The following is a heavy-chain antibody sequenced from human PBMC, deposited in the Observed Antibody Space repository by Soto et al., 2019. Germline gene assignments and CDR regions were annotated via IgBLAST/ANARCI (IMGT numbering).Heavy chain of an antibody. CDR3: TTDLAGLYGMDV. CDR1: GFTFSGST. D-gene: IGHD3-10*01. CDR2: VSTKAYNFPT. Sequence: EVQLVESGGGLVQPGGSLKLSCAASGFTFSGSTMHWVRQASGKGLEWVGRVSTKAYNFPTTYAASVKGRFTISRDDSKNVAYLEMDSLTTEDTAVYFCTTDLAGLYGMDVWGQGTTVTVSS. J-gene: IGHJ6*02. V-gene: IGHV3-73*02.